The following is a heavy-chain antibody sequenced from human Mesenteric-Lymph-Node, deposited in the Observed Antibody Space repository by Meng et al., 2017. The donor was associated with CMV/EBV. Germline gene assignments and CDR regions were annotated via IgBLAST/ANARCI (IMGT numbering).Heavy chain of an antibody. CDR2: IKEDGSEK. CDR1: GFTFRTFF. V-gene: IGHV3-7*01. J-gene: IGHJ4*02. Sequence: GESLKISCAASGFTFRTFFMSWARQSPGKGLEWVAGIKEDGSEKYYVDSVKGRFTISRDNAKNSLYLQMNSLRAEDTAVYYCARRYCSTTSCLIDYWGRGTLVTVSS. D-gene: IGHD2-2*01. CDR3: ARRYCSTTSCLIDY.